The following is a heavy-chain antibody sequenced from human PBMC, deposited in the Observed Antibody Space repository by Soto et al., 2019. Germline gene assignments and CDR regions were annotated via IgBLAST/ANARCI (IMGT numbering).Heavy chain of an antibody. CDR1: GFTFSNYA. Sequence: QVQLVESGGGVVQPGRSLRLSCAASGFTFSNYAMHWVRQAPGKGLEWVAIVSYDGDNEYYADSVRGRFFISRDNSRNTLYLQTSSLGHEDTAVYYCAKDGGPAYWNSPGWSAEHFDSWGQGTQVTVSS. J-gene: IGHJ4*02. V-gene: IGHV3-30*18. CDR2: VSYDGDNE. D-gene: IGHD2-2*01. CDR3: AKDGGPAYWNSPGWSAEHFDS.